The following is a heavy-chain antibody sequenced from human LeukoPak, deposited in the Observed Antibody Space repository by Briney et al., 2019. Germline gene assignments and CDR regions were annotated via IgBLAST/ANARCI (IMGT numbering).Heavy chain of an antibody. J-gene: IGHJ4*02. CDR2: INHSGST. Sequence: PSETLSLTCAVYGGSFSGYYWSWIRQPPGKGLEWIGEINHSGSTYYNPSLKSRVTISVDTSKNQFSLKLSSVTAADTAVYYCARRFSRGWLDYWGQGTLVTVSS. CDR3: ARRFSRGWLDY. CDR1: GGSFSGYY. V-gene: IGHV4-34*01. D-gene: IGHD6-19*01.